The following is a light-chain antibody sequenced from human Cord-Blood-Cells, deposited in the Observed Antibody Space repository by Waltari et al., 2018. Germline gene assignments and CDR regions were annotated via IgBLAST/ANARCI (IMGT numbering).Light chain of an antibody. CDR2: LGS. CDR1: QSLMHSNGYNY. J-gene: IGKJ3*01. CDR3: MQALQTPPFT. Sequence: DVVRTQSPLSLPVTPGGPASISCRSSQSLMHSNGYNYLDWYLQKPGQSPHLLIYLGSNRASGVPDRFSGSGSGTDFTLKISRVKSEDVGVYYCMQALQTPPFTFGPGTKMDIK. V-gene: IGKV2-28*01.